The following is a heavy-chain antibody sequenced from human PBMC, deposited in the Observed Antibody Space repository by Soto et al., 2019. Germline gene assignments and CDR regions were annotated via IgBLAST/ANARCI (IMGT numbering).Heavy chain of an antibody. D-gene: IGHD3-10*01. Sequence: GGSLRLSCAASGFTFSSYAMSWVRQAPGKGLEWVSAISGSGGGTYYADSVKGRFTISRDNSKNTLYLQMNSLRAEDTAVYYCAKGGGSVYYYYYYMDVWGKGTTVTVSS. CDR3: AKGGGSVYYYYYYMDV. J-gene: IGHJ6*03. CDR2: ISGSGGGT. CDR1: GFTFSSYA. V-gene: IGHV3-23*01.